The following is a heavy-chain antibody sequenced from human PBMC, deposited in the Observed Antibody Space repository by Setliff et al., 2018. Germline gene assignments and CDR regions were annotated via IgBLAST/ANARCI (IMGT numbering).Heavy chain of an antibody. CDR1: GFTFSGYS. D-gene: IGHD1-26*01. CDR2: ISSSSRYI. V-gene: IGHV3-21*01. J-gene: IGHJ4*02. Sequence: GGSLRLSCEASGFTFSGYSMNWVRQAPGKGLEWVSSISSSSRYIQYADSVQGRFSISRDNAKNSLYLQMNSLRAEDTAVYYCTRDEALGTTPNYFNLWGQGTQVTVSS. CDR3: TRDEALGTTPNYFNL.